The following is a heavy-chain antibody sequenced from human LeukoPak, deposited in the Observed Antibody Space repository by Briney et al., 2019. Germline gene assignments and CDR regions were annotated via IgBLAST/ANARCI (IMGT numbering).Heavy chain of an antibody. CDR2: ISSSGSTI. Sequence: GGSLRLSCAASGFTFSDYYMSWIRQAPGKGLEWVSYISSSGSTIYYADSVKGRFTISRDNAKNSLYLQMNSLRAEDTAVYYCAIHCSSTSCYEVGGYWGQGTLVTVSS. J-gene: IGHJ4*02. CDR1: GFTFSDYY. CDR3: AIHCSSTSCYEVGGY. D-gene: IGHD2-2*01. V-gene: IGHV3-11*01.